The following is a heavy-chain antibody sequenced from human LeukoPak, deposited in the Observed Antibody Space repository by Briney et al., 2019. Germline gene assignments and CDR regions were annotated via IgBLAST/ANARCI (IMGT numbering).Heavy chain of an antibody. D-gene: IGHD2-15*01. Sequence: GGSLRLSCAASGFTFDDYDMSWVRQAPGKGLEWVSGINWNGGSTGYADSVKGRFTISRDNAKNSLYLQMNSLRAEDTALYYCARGSGYCSGGSCAHRDYYMDVWGKGTTVTVSS. CDR1: GFTFDDYD. CDR3: ARGSGYCSGGSCAHRDYYMDV. CDR2: INWNGGST. V-gene: IGHV3-20*04. J-gene: IGHJ6*03.